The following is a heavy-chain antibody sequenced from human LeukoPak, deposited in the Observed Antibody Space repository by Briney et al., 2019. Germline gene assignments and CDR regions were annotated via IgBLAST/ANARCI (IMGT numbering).Heavy chain of an antibody. J-gene: IGHJ4*02. CDR3: ARGKRFDY. CDR1: GGSIGTYS. V-gene: IGHV4-30-2*01. CDR2: IYHSGST. Sequence: SETLSLTCTVSGGSIGTYSWTWIRQPPGKGLEWIGYIYHSGSTYYNPSLKSRVTISVDRSKNQFSLKLSSVTAADTAVYYCARGKRFDYWGQGTLVTVSS.